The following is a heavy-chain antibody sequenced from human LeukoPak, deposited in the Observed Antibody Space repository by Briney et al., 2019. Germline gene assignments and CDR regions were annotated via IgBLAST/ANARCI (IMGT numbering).Heavy chain of an antibody. V-gene: IGHV3-30-3*01. J-gene: IGHJ6*03. CDR1: GFTFSSYA. D-gene: IGHD6-13*01. CDR3: ARGIAATNYMDV. CDR2: ISYDGSNK. Sequence: GGSLRLSCAASGFTFSSYAMHWVRQAPGKGLEWVAVISYDGSNKYYADSVKGRFTISRDNSKSTLFLQMNSPSAEDTAVYYCARGIAATNYMDVWGKGTTVTVSS.